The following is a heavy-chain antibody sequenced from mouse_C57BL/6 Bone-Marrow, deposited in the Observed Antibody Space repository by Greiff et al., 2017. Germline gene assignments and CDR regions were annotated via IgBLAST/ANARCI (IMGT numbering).Heavy chain of an antibody. V-gene: IGHV1-64*01. CDR1: GYTFTSYW. Sequence: QVQLQQPGAELVKPGASVKLSCKASGYTFTSYWMHWVKQRPGQGLEWLGMIHPNSGSTNYNEKFKSKATLTVDNSSSTAYMQLSSLTSEDSAVYYCARFYGSSYFYYAIDYWGQGTSVTVSS. J-gene: IGHJ4*01. D-gene: IGHD1-1*01. CDR3: ARFYGSSYFYYAIDY. CDR2: IHPNSGST.